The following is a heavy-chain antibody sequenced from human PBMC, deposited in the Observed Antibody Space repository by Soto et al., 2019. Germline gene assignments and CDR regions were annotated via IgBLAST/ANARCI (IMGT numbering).Heavy chain of an antibody. CDR1: GLTFSRYV. CDR2: INSNGDST. D-gene: IGHD2-2*01. Sequence: PCWSLRLSCVASGLTFSRYVMSWVRKAPGKGLEWVSTINSNGDSTYYADSVKGRFTISRDNSKTSLYLQMNSLRAEDTAVYYCARVPDLDYCSRTSCLYYFDYWGQGALVTVS. CDR3: ARVPDLDYCSRTSCLYYFDY. V-gene: IGHV3-23*01. J-gene: IGHJ4*02.